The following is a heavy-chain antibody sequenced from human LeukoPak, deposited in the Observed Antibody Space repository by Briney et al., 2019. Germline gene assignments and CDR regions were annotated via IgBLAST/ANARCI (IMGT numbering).Heavy chain of an antibody. CDR1: GFTFDDYA. CDR3: AKDLAHSSSWYVGYFDY. Sequence: PGRSLRLSCAASGFTFDDYAMHWVRQAPGKGLEWVSGISWNSGSIGYADSVKGRFTISRDNAKNSLYLQMNSLRAEDTALYYCAKDLAHSSSWYVGYFDYWGQGTLVTVSS. D-gene: IGHD6-13*01. CDR2: ISWNSGSI. V-gene: IGHV3-9*01. J-gene: IGHJ4*02.